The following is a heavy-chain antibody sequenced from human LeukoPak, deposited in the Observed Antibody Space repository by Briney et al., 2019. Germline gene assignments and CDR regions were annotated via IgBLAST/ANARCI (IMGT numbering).Heavy chain of an antibody. CDR3: ARVGGYNWFDP. V-gene: IGHV1-46*01. J-gene: IGHJ5*02. CDR2: INPSGGST. Sequence: ASVKVSCRASGYTFTSSYMHWVRQAPGQGLEWMGIINPSGGSTSYAQKFQGRVTMTRDTSTSTVYMELSSLRSEDTAVYYCARVGGYNWFDPWGEGTLVTVSS. D-gene: IGHD3-16*01. CDR1: GYTFTSSY.